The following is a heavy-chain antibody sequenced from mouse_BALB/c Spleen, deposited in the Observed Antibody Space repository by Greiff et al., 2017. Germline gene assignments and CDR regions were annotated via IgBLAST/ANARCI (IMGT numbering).Heavy chain of an antibody. CDR1: GYAFTNYL. CDR3: ASKCGNYAWFAY. V-gene: IGHV1-54*01. J-gene: IGHJ3*01. D-gene: IGHD2-1*01. Sequence: QVQLQQSGAELVRPGTSVKVSCKASGYAFTNYLIAWVKQRPGQGLEWIGVINPGGGGTNYNEKFKGKATLTADKSTSPAYMQLSILTSEASAVYFYASKCGNYAWFAYWGQGTLVTVSA. CDR2: INPGGGGT.